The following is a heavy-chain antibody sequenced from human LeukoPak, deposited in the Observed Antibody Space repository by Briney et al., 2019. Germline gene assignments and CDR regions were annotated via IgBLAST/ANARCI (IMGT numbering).Heavy chain of an antibody. CDR1: GGSISSGDYY. CDR2: IYYSGST. V-gene: IGHV4-30-4*01. J-gene: IGHJ4*02. D-gene: IGHD3-22*01. CDR3: ARGAGIVVVTSFDY. Sequence: PSQTLSLTCTVSGGSISSGDYYWSWIRQPPGKGLEWIGYIYYSGSTYYNPSLKSRVTISVDTSKNQISLKLSSVTAADTAVYYCARGAGIVVVTSFDYWGQGTLVTVSS.